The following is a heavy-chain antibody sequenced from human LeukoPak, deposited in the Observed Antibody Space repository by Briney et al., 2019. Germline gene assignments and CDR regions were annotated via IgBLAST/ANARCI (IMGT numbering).Heavy chain of an antibody. V-gene: IGHV1-8*01. CDR1: GYTFTSYD. D-gene: IGHD1-26*01. CDR3: ALSGIVGATTFDY. Sequence: ASVKVSCKASGYTFTSYDINWVRQATGQGLEWMGWMNPNSGNTGYAQKFQGRVTMTRNTSISTAYMELSSLRSEGTAVYYCALSGIVGATTFDYWGQGTLVTVSS. CDR2: MNPNSGNT. J-gene: IGHJ4*02.